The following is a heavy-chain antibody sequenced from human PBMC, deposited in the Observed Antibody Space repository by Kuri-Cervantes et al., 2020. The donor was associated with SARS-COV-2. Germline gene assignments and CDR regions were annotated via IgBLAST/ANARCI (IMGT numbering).Heavy chain of an antibody. J-gene: IGHJ6*03. D-gene: IGHD3-3*02. CDR1: GFTFSSYS. CDR2: ISSSSSYI. Sequence: ETLSLTCAASGFTFSSYSMNWVRQAPGKGLEWVSSISSSSSYIYYADSVMGRFTVSRDNAKNSLYLQMNSLRAEDTAVYYCARTFMGYYYYMDVWGKGTTVTVSS. CDR3: ARTFMGYYYYMDV. V-gene: IGHV3-21*01.